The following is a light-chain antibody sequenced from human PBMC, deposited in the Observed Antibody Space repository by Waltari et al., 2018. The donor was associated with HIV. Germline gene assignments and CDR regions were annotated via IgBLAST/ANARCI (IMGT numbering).Light chain of an antibody. Sequence: SYELTQPPSASVSPGQTARISCSGDALPTTYVFWYQQRPGQAPVQVIYRDKERPSGIPDRFSGSSEGTTVTLTISGVQAEDEADYYCQSADSTGTYWVFGGGTKLTVL. J-gene: IGLJ3*02. CDR2: RDK. V-gene: IGLV3-25*03. CDR3: QSADSTGTYWV. CDR1: ALPTTY.